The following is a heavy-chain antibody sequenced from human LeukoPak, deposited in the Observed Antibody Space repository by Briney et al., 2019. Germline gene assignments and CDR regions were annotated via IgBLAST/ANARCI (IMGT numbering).Heavy chain of an antibody. CDR2: ISYDGSNK. V-gene: IGHV3-30*18. Sequence: GGSLRLPCAACGFIFSSYGMHCVRQAPGKGLEWVAVISYDGSNKYYADSVKGRFTISRDNSKNTLYLQMNCLRDEDTAVYYCAKGGSSGWAFDYWGQGTLVTVSS. CDR3: AKGGSSGWAFDY. J-gene: IGHJ4*02. D-gene: IGHD6-19*01. CDR1: GFIFSSYG.